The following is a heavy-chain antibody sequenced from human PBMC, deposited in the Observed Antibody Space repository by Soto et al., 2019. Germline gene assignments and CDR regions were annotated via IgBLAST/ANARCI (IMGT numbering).Heavy chain of an antibody. CDR3: ARFGLFSLDV. CDR2: IYYTGTT. J-gene: IGHJ6*04. D-gene: IGHD3-16*01. Sequence: PSETLSLTCTVSGGSLSSLFWSWIRQPPGKGLEWIGYIYYTGTTNYNPSLKSRGTFSVDTSKNQFSLNLRSVTAADTAVYYCARFGLFSLDVWGKGTTVTVSS. CDR1: GGSLSSLF. V-gene: IGHV4-59*08.